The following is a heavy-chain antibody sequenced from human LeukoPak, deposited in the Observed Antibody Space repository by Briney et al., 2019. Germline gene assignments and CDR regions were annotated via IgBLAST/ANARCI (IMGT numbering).Heavy chain of an antibody. V-gene: IGHV1-2*02. Sequence: GASVKVSCKASGYTFTDYYLHWVRQAPGQGLEWMGWINPNSGGTNYAQKFQGRVTMTRDTSISTAYMELSGLRSDDTAVYYCARANMVRGVGLFFDRNWFDPWGQGTLVTVSS. D-gene: IGHD3-10*01. CDR3: ARANMVRGVGLFFDRNWFDP. J-gene: IGHJ5*02. CDR2: INPNSGGT. CDR1: GYTFTDYY.